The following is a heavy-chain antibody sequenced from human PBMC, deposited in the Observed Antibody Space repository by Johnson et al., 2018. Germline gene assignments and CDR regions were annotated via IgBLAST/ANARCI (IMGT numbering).Heavy chain of an antibody. Sequence: VQLVESGGGVVQPGRSLRLSCAASGFTFSNYAMHWVRQAPGKGLEWVAVISDHGFNKYYAESLKGRFTISRDNSKNTLYLQMKSLRPEDTAGDYCARGSSGWNVLWGQGTLVTVSS. J-gene: IGHJ4*02. D-gene: IGHD6-19*01. CDR2: ISDHGFNK. V-gene: IGHV3-30*04. CDR3: ARGSSGWNVL. CDR1: GFTFSNYA.